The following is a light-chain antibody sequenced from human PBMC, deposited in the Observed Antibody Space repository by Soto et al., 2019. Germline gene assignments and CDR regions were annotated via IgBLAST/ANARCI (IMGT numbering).Light chain of an antibody. CDR2: EVS. CDR1: SSDVGRYDI. V-gene: IGLV2-23*02. J-gene: IGLJ2*01. CDR3: CSYGDGSTL. Sequence: QSVLTQPASVSGSPGQSITISCTGTSSDVGRYDIVSWYQHLPGKAPKLMIYEVSKRPSGVSNRFSASKAGNTASLTISGLQAEDEAAYYCCSYGDGSTLFGGGTKLTVL.